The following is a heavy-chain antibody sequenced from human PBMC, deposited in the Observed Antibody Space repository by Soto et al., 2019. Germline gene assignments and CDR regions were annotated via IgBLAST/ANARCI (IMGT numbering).Heavy chain of an antibody. CDR1: GYTFTSYA. D-gene: IGHD6-19*01. CDR2: INAGNGNT. Sequence: ASVKVSCKASGYTFTSYAMHWVRQAPGQRLEWMGWINAGNGNTKYSQKFQGRVTITRDTSASTAYMELSSLRSEDTAVYYCARDRVTGIAVAGSDAFDIWGQGTMVTVSS. CDR3: ARDRVTGIAVAGSDAFDI. V-gene: IGHV1-3*01. J-gene: IGHJ3*02.